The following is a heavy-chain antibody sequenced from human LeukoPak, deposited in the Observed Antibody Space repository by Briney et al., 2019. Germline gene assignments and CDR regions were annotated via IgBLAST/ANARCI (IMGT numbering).Heavy chain of an antibody. CDR1: GGSISSYY. J-gene: IGHJ5*02. V-gene: IGHV4-59*01. Sequence: SETLSLTCTVSGGSISSYYWSWIRQPPGKGLEWIGYIYYSGSTNYNPSLKSRVTISVDTSKNQFSLKLSSVTAADTAVYYCAREGGDGLLNWFDPWGQGTLVTVSS. D-gene: IGHD5-24*01. CDR3: AREGGDGLLNWFDP. CDR2: IYYSGST.